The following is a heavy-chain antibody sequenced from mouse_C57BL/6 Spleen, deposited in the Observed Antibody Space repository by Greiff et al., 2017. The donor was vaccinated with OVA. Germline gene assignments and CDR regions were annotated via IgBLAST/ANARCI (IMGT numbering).Heavy chain of an antibody. CDR3: ARRLLTAMDY. CDR1: GYTFPSYW. Sequence: QVQLQQPGAELVRPGSSVTLSCKASGYTFPSYWMHWVKQRPIQGLEWIGNIDPSDSETHYNQKFKDKATLTVDKSSSTAYMQLSSLTSEDSAVYYCARRLLTAMDYWGQGTSVTVSS. J-gene: IGHJ4*01. D-gene: IGHD2-3*01. CDR2: IDPSDSET. V-gene: IGHV1-52*01.